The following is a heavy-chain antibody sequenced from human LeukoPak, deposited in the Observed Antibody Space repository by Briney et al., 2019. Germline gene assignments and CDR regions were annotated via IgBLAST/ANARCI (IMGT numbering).Heavy chain of an antibody. V-gene: IGHV1-3*01. J-gene: IGHJ4*02. CDR2: INAGNGNT. D-gene: IGHD5-12*01. CDR1: GYTFSIYA. CDR3: AREAGPLSQGGASGYDEGNFDY. Sequence: GASVKVSCKASGYTFSIYAMHWVRQAPGQRLEWMGWINAGNGNTIYSQNLQGRVTITRDTSTSTAYMELSSLRSEDTAVYYCAREAGPLSQGGASGYDEGNFDYWGQGTLVTVSS.